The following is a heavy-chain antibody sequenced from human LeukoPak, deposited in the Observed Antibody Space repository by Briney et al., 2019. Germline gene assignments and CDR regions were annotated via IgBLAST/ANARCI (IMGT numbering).Heavy chain of an antibody. CDR3: AREDIVVVPAAIPHYYGMDV. CDR1: GYTFTGYG. Sequence: ASVKVSCKASGYTFTGYGISWVRQAPGQGLEWMGWISAYNGNTNYAQKLQGRVTMTTDTSTSTAYMELRSLRSDDTAVYYCAREDIVVVPAAIPHYYGMDVWGQGTTVTVSS. V-gene: IGHV1-18*01. CDR2: ISAYNGNT. D-gene: IGHD2-2*02. J-gene: IGHJ6*02.